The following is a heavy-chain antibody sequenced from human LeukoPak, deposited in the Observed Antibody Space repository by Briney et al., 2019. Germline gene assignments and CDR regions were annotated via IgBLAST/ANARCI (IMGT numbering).Heavy chain of an antibody. CDR1: GGSISTSRHY. CDR3: ARVESYPPRNAFDI. Sequence: SETLSLTCTVSGGSISTSRHYWGWIRRPPGKGLEWIGSIYYSENTYTYYNPSLKSRVTISVDTSKNQFSLKLRSVTAADTAVYYCARVESYPPRNAFDIWGQGTMVTVSS. D-gene: IGHD1-14*01. CDR2: IYYSENTYT. V-gene: IGHV4-39*01. J-gene: IGHJ3*02.